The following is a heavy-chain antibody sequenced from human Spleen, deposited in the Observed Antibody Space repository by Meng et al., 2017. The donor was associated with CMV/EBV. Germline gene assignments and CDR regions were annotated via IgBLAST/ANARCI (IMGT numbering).Heavy chain of an antibody. CDR2: IRYDGSNK. D-gene: IGHD2-15*01. J-gene: IGHJ5*02. Sequence: GGSLRLSCAASGFTFSSYGMHWVRQAPGKGLEWVAFIRYDGSNKYYADSVKGRFTISRDNSENTLYLQMNSLRAEDTAVYYCAKENGYFNWFDPWGQGTLVTVSS. CDR3: AKENGYFNWFDP. CDR1: GFTFSSYG. V-gene: IGHV3-30*02.